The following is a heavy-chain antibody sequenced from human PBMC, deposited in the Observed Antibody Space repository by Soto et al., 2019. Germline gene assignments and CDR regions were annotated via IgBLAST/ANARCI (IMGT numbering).Heavy chain of an antibody. CDR1: GFTFSSYS. D-gene: IGHD1-1*01. CDR3: AGDFSPTERIYHYYYGMDV. V-gene: IGHV3-21*01. Sequence: GGSLRLSCAASGFTFSSYSMNWVRQAPGKGLEWVSSISSSSYIYYADSVKGRFTISRDNAKNSLYLQMNSLRAEDTAVYYCAGDFSPTERIYHYYYGMDVWGQGTTVTVSS. J-gene: IGHJ6*02. CDR2: ISSSSYI.